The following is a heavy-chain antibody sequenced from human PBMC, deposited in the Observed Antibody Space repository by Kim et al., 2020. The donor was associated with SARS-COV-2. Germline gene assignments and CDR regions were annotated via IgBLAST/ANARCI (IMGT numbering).Heavy chain of an antibody. J-gene: IGHJ1*01. D-gene: IGHD3-10*01. Sequence: SETLSLTCTVSGGSISSTSYYWCWVRQPPGKGLEWIGNMYYSGNTYYNPSLKSRVTISVDTSKNQMSLKVTSVTAADTAVYYCASNRGSGSQYFQHWGQGTLVTVSS. V-gene: IGHV4-39*07. CDR2: MYYSGNT. CDR1: GGSISSTSYY. CDR3: ASNRGSGSQYFQH.